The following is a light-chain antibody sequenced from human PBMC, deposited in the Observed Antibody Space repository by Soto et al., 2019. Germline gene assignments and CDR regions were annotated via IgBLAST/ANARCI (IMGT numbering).Light chain of an antibody. CDR1: SSNIGAGYD. CDR2: GNS. V-gene: IGLV1-40*01. Sequence: QSVLTQPPSVSGAPGQRVTISCTGSSSNIGAGYDVHWYQQLPGTAPKLLIYGNSNRPSGVPDRFSGSKSGTSASLAITGLQAEVEADYYGQSYDSRLSGWVFGGGTNLPLL. J-gene: IGLJ3*02. CDR3: QSYDSRLSGWV.